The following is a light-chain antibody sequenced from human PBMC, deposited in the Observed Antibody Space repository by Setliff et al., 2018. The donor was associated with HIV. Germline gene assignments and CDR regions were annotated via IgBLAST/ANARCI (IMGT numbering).Light chain of an antibody. CDR1: SSDVGGYNY. Sequence: QSALAQPASVSGSPGQSITISCSGTSSDVGGYNYVSWYQQHPGKAPKLMIFDVSHRRSGISNRFSGSKSDNTASLTISGLQPEDEADYYCCPYTTSNNGVVFGGGTKVTVL. CDR2: DVS. V-gene: IGLV2-14*03. J-gene: IGLJ2*01. CDR3: CPYTTSNNGVV.